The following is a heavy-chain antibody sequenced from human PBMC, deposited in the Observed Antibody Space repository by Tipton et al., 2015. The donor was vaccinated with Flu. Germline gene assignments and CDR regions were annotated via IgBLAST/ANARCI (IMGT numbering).Heavy chain of an antibody. Sequence: TLSLTCTVSGGSISSYYWSWIRQPPGKGLEWIGYIYYSGGTNYNPSLKSRVTISVDTSKNQFSLKLSSVTAADTAVYYCARDRESGSYSPGDAFDIWGQGTMVTVSS. CDR3: ARDRESGSYSPGDAFDI. J-gene: IGHJ3*02. D-gene: IGHD1-26*01. CDR1: GGSISSYY. CDR2: IYYSGGT. V-gene: IGHV4-59*01.